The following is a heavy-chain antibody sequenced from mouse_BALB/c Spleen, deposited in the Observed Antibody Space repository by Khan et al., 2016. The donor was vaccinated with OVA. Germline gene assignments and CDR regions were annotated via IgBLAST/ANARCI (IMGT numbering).Heavy chain of an antibody. J-gene: IGHJ3*01. CDR1: GYTFTSYT. CDR2: INPSNIYT. D-gene: IGHD2-10*01. CDR3: SRVGSYHGNYGAWFAY. Sequence: QVQLKESGAELARPGASVKMSCKASGYTFTSYTIHWVQQRPGQGLEWIGYINPSNIYTNYNPKFRDKTTLTADKSSRTAYIQLSSLTYEDSAVYDCSRVGSYHGNYGAWFAYWGQGTLVTVSA. V-gene: IGHV1-4*01.